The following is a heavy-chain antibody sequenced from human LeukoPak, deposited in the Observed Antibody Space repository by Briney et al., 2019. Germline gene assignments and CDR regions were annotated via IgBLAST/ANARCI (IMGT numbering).Heavy chain of an antibody. J-gene: IGHJ4*02. V-gene: IGHV1-2*06. CDR2: INPNSGGT. CDR3: ATSDCGGDCYPDY. D-gene: IGHD2-21*02. CDR1: GYTFTGYY. Sequence: ASVKVSCKASGYTFTGYYMHWVRQAPGQGLEWMGRINPNSGGTNYAQKFQGRVTMTRDTSISTAYMELSSLRSEDTAVYYCATSDCGGDCYPDYWGQGTLVTVSS.